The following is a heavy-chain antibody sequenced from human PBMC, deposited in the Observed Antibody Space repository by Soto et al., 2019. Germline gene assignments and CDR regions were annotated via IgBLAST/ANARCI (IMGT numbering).Heavy chain of an antibody. D-gene: IGHD1-7*01. CDR1: GFTFSSYC. CDR2: IKQDGSER. J-gene: IGHJ6*03. CDR3: ARVPSTRDIWSYGVGGRYYYYYMDV. Sequence: EVQLVESGGGLVQPGGSLRLSCEASGFTFSSYCMTWVRQAPGKGLEWVAHIKQDGSERYYVDSVKGRFTISRDNAKNSLYLQMNSLGAEDMAVYYCARVPSTRDIWSYGVGGRYYYYYMDVWGKGTTVTVSS. V-gene: IGHV3-7*04.